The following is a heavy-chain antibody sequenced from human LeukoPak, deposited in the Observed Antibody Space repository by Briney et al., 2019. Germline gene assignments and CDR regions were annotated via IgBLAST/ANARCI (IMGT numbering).Heavy chain of an antibody. CDR2: IIPIFGTA. Sequence: SVKVSCKASGGTFSSYAISWVRQAPGQGLEWMGGIIPIFGTANYAQEFQGRVTITADESTSTAYMELSSLRSEDTAVYYCARAFLWFGERDYGMDVWGKGTTVTVSS. J-gene: IGHJ6*04. CDR3: ARAFLWFGERDYGMDV. D-gene: IGHD3-10*01. CDR1: GGTFSSYA. V-gene: IGHV1-69*01.